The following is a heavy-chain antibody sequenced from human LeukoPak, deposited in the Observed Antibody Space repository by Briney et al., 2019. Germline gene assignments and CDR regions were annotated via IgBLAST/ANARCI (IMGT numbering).Heavy chain of an antibody. CDR2: TYYRSKWYN. J-gene: IGHJ6*02. CDR3: ARAWYSSGWYHYYGMDV. Sequence: SQTLSLTCAISGDSVSSNSAAWNWIRQSPSRGLEWLGRTYYRSKWYNDYAVSVKSRITINPDTSKNQFSLQLNSVTPEDTAVYYCARAWYSSGWYHYYGMDVWGQGTTVTVS. CDR1: GDSVSSNSAA. V-gene: IGHV6-1*01. D-gene: IGHD6-19*01.